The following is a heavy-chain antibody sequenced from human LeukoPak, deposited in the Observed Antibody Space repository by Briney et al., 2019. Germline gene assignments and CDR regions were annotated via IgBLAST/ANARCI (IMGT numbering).Heavy chain of an antibody. V-gene: IGHV3-33*01. Sequence: PGRSLRLSCAASGFTFSSYGMHWVRQAPGKGLEWVAVIWYDGSNKYYADSVKGRFSISRDNSKNTLYLQMNSLRAEDTAVYYCARGSDTAMAAAFDYWGQGTLVTVSS. CDR3: ARGSDTAMAAAFDY. CDR1: GFTFSSYG. D-gene: IGHD5-18*01. CDR2: IWYDGSNK. J-gene: IGHJ4*02.